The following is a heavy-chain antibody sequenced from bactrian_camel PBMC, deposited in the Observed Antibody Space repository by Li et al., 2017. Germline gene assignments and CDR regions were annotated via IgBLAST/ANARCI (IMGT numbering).Heavy chain of an antibody. CDR3: ANLDGHY. J-gene: IGHJ4*01. Sequence: VQLVESGGGLVQPGGSLRLSCAASGFTFSSYAMSWVRQAPGKGLEWVSAINSRGGSAYYADSVKGRFTISRDSAKNTLYLQLNSLKTADQAMYYCANLDGHYWGQGTQVTVS. CDR1: GFTFSSYA. CDR2: INSRGGSA. V-gene: IGHV3S31*01.